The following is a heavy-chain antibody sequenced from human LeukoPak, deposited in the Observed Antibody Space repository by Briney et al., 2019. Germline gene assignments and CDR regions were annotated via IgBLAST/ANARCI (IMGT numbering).Heavy chain of an antibody. J-gene: IGHJ4*02. V-gene: IGHV3-23*01. D-gene: IGHD2-2*01. Sequence: PGGSLRLSRAASGFTFSTYAMSWVRQAPGRGLEWVSTISGSGDYTFYADSVKGRFTISRDNSKNTLNLRMNSLGADDTAVYYCAKRGIAPAASFDYWGQGTLVTVSS. CDR2: ISGSGDYT. CDR1: GFTFSTYA. CDR3: AKRGIAPAASFDY.